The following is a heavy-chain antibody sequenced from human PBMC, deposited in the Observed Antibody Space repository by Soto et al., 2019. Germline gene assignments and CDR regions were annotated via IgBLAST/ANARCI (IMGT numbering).Heavy chain of an antibody. CDR2: ISSSDSIV. CDR3: ARDLGYYDSSGYFDY. V-gene: IGHV3-11*01. J-gene: IGHJ4*02. D-gene: IGHD3-22*01. CDR1: GFTFSDYY. Sequence: GGSLRLSCAASGFTFSDYYMSWIRQAPGKGLEWVSYISSSDSIVSYADSVKGRFTISRDDAKNSLYLQMNSLRAEDTAVYFCARDLGYYDSSGYFDYWGQGTLVTVS.